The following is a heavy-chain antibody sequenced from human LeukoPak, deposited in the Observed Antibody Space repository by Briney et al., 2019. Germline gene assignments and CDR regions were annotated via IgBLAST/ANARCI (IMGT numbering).Heavy chain of an antibody. CDR1: GGSISSSSYY. Sequence: SETLSLTCTVSGGSISSSSYYWGWIRQLPGKGLEWIGSIYYSGSTYYNPSLKSRVTISVDTSKNQFSLKLSSVTAADTAVYYCARYYDILTGYYTFDYWGQGTLVTVSS. D-gene: IGHD3-9*01. J-gene: IGHJ4*02. CDR2: IYYSGST. CDR3: ARYYDILTGYYTFDY. V-gene: IGHV4-39*01.